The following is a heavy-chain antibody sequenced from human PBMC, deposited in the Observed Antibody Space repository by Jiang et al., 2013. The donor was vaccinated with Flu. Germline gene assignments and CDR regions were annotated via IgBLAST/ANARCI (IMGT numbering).Heavy chain of an antibody. CDR3: ARAEAHARGWYDY. V-gene: IGHV3-30*01. D-gene: IGHD6-19*01. Sequence: SRDNSKNTLYLQMNSLRAEDTAVYYCARAEAHARGWYDYWGQGTLVTVSS. J-gene: IGHJ4*02.